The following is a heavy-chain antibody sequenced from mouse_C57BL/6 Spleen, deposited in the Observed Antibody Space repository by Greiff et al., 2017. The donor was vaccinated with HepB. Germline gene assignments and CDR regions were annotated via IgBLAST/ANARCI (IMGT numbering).Heavy chain of an antibody. CDR1: GYTFTDYY. J-gene: IGHJ1*03. V-gene: IGHV1-26*01. Sequence: VQLQQSGPELVKPGASVKISCKASGYTFTDYYMNWVKQSHGKSLEWIGDINPNNGGTSYNQKFKGKATLTVDKSSSTAYMELRSLTSEDSAVYYCARKADDHEGYFDVWGTGTTVTVSS. CDR3: ARKADDHEGYFDV. CDR2: INPNNGGT. D-gene: IGHD2-4*01.